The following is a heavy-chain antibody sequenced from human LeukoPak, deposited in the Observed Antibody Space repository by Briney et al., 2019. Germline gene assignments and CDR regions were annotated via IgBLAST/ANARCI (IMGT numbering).Heavy chain of an antibody. CDR1: RFTFSNFA. Sequence: GGSLRLSCAASRFTFSNFAMSWVRQAPGKGLEWVGRIKSKTDGGTTDYAAPVKGRFTISRDDSKNTLYLQMNSLKAEDTAVHYCTTGATGQGYCSGGSCYAADYWGQGTLVTVSS. J-gene: IGHJ4*02. D-gene: IGHD2-15*01. CDR2: IKSKTDGGTT. V-gene: IGHV3-15*01. CDR3: TTGATGQGYCSGGSCYAADY.